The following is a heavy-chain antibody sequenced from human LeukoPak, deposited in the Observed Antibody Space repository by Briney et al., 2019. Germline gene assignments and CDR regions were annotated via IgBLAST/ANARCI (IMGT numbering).Heavy chain of an antibody. V-gene: IGHV3-30*18. D-gene: IGHD6-19*01. CDR3: AKEIAVAVDGGY. J-gene: IGHJ4*02. CDR1: GFTFSSHG. Sequence: QPGGSLRLSCAASGFTFSSHGMHWVRQAPGKGLEWVAVISYDGSNKYHADSVKGRFTISRDNSKNTLYLQMNSLRAEDTAVYYCAKEIAVAVDGGYWGQGTLVTVSS. CDR2: ISYDGSNK.